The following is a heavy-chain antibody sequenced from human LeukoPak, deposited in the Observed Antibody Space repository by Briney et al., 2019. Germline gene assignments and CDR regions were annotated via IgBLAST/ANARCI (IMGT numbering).Heavy chain of an antibody. CDR2: ISYDGSNK. J-gene: IGHJ4*02. V-gene: IGHV3-30*03. D-gene: IGHD2-2*01. CDR1: GFTFSSYG. CDR3: ARRYCSSTSCTLDY. Sequence: PGGSLRLSCAASGFTFSSYGMHWVRQAPGKGLEWVAVISYDGSNKCYADSVKGRFTISRDNSKNTLYLQMNSLRAEDTAVYYCARRYCSSTSCTLDYWGQGTLVTVSS.